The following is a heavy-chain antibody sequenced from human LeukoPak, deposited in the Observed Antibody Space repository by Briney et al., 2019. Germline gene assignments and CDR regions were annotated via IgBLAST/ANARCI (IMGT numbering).Heavy chain of an antibody. CDR1: GYTFTGYY. Sequence: ASVKVSCKASGYTFTGYYMHWVRQAPEQGLEWMGRINPNSGGTNYAQKFQGRVTMTRDTSISTAYMELSRLRSDDTAVYYCARGIVVVTAMPFDYWGQGTLVTVSS. D-gene: IGHD2-21*02. CDR2: INPNSGGT. CDR3: ARGIVVVTAMPFDY. V-gene: IGHV1-2*06. J-gene: IGHJ4*02.